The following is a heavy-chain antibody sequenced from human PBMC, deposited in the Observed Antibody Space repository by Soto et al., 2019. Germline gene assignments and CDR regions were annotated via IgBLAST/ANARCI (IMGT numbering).Heavy chain of an antibody. D-gene: IGHD6-19*01. V-gene: IGHV1-18*04. CDR3: ARDMSRQWLGEDWFDP. CDR2: ISAYNGNT. Sequence: ASVKVSCKASGYTFTSYGISWVRQAPGQGLEWMGWISAYNGNTNYAQKLQGRVTMTTDTSTSTAYMELRSLRSDDTAVYYCARDMSRQWLGEDWFDPWGQGTLVTVSS. CDR1: GYTFTSYG. J-gene: IGHJ5*02.